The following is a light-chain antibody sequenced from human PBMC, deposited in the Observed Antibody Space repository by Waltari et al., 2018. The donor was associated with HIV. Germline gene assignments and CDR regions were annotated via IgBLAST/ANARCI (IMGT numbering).Light chain of an antibody. CDR1: TSDIGNYNY. CDR2: EVS. J-gene: IGLJ1*01. CDR3: SSYSSSTSPYV. Sequence: QSALTQPASVSGSPGQSITISCTGTTSDIGNYNYVSWYQHHPGRAPKLIIYEVSNRPSGVSNRFSGSKYGNTASLTVSWLHAEDEGEYYCSSYSSSTSPYVFGTGTKVTVV. V-gene: IGLV2-14*01.